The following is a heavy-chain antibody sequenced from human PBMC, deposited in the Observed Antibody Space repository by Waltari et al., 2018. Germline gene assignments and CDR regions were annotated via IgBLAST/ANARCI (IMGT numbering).Heavy chain of an antibody. D-gene: IGHD3-10*01. CDR1: NYSITSGYL. CDR3: ARLSRGPIDS. Sequence: QVQLQESGPGLVKPSETLSLTCAVSNYSITSGYLWGWIRQPPGRGLEWIGYFFQSGYTEYIPSLRSRVTILTDTSKNQFSLKMSSVTAADAAVYYCARLSRGPIDSWGQGTLVAVSS. CDR2: FFQSGYT. J-gene: IGHJ4*02. V-gene: IGHV4-38-2*01.